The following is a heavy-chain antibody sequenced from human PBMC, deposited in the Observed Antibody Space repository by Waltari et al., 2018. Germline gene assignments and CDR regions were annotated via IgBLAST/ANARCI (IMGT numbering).Heavy chain of an antibody. CDR1: GYSISSGYY. D-gene: IGHD1-26*01. Sequence: QVQLQESGPGLVKPSETLSLTCTVSGYSISSGYYWGWIRPPPGTGLEWIGSIYHSGSTYYNPSLKSRVTISVDTSKNQFSLKLSSVTAADTAVYYCAREGGELVTYYYYYMDVWGKGTTVTVSS. V-gene: IGHV4-38-2*02. CDR2: IYHSGST. J-gene: IGHJ6*03. CDR3: AREGGELVTYYYYYMDV.